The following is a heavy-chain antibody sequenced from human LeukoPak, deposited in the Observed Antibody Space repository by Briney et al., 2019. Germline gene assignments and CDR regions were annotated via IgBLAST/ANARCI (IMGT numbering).Heavy chain of an antibody. CDR1: GGSISSYY. J-gene: IGHJ3*02. D-gene: IGHD6-13*01. Sequence: SETLSLTCTVSGGSISSYYWSWIRQPPGKGLEWIGYIYYSGSTNYNPSLKSRVTISVDTSKNQFSLKLSSVTAADTAVYYCARGIAAALSAFDIWGQGTMVTVSS. CDR3: ARGIAAALSAFDI. V-gene: IGHV4-59*01. CDR2: IYYSGST.